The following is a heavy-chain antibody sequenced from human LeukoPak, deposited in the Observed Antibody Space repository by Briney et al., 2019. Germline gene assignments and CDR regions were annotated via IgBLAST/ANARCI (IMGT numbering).Heavy chain of an antibody. J-gene: IGHJ4*02. CDR3: ARRSGSYYGNFDY. D-gene: IGHD1-26*01. CDR2: IYYSGST. V-gene: IGHV4-59*08. CDR1: GGSISSYY. Sequence: PSETLSLTCTVSGGSISSYYWSWIRQPPGKGLEWIGYIYYSGSTNYNPSLKSRVTISVDTSKNQFSLKLSSVTAADTAVYYCARRSGSYYGNFDYWGQGTLVTASS.